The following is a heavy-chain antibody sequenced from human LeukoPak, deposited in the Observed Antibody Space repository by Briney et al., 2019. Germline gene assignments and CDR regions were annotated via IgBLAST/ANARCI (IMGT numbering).Heavy chain of an antibody. Sequence: PGGSLRLSCAASGFTFSSYGIHWVRQAPGKGLEWVASIQFDGSKKYYADSVKGRFTISRDNSQNTLYLEMNSLRTEDTAVYYCAKDMSVLVAAYYFYYWGQGTLVTVSS. CDR2: IQFDGSKK. V-gene: IGHV3-30*02. CDR1: GFTFSSYG. CDR3: AKDMSVLVAAYYFYY. D-gene: IGHD2-15*01. J-gene: IGHJ4*02.